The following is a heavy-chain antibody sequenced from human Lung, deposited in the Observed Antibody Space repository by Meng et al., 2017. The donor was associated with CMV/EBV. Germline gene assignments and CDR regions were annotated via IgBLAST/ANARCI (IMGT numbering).Heavy chain of an antibody. CDR3: ARSYGDYVLGYFDY. J-gene: IGHJ4*02. D-gene: IGHD4-17*01. Sequence: SGVTFSSNAMHWVRQAPGKGLEWVAVISYDGSNKYYADSVKGRFTISRDNSKNTLYLQMNSLRAEDTAVYYCARSYGDYVLGYFDYWGQGTLVTVSS. CDR2: ISYDGSNK. V-gene: IGHV3-30-3*01. CDR1: GVTFSSNA.